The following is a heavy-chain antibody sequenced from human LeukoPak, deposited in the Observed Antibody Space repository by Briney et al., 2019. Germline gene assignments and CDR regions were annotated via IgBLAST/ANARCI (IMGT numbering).Heavy chain of an antibody. CDR3: ARLRSPTDY. J-gene: IGHJ4*02. CDR2: IRYDGSNK. CDR1: GFTFSSYG. Sequence: GGSLRLSCAASGFTFSSYGMHWVRQAPGKGLEWVAFIRYDGSNKYYADSVKGRFTISRDNSKNTLYLQMNSLRAEDTAVYYCARLRSPTDYWGQGTLVTVSS. D-gene: IGHD5-12*01. V-gene: IGHV3-30*02.